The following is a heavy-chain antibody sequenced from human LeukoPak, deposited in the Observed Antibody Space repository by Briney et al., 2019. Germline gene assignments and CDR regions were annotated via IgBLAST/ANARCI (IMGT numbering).Heavy chain of an antibody. J-gene: IGHJ1*01. CDR1: GFTFSSYA. CDR2: ISGSGGST. V-gene: IGHV3-23*01. CDR3: AFSGSYSEYFQH. Sequence: PGGSLRLSCAASGFTFSSYAMSWVRQAPGKGLEWVSAISGSGGSTYYADSVKGRFAISRDNAKNSLYLQMNSLRAEDTAVYYCAFSGSYSEYFQHWGQGTLVTVSS. D-gene: IGHD1-26*01.